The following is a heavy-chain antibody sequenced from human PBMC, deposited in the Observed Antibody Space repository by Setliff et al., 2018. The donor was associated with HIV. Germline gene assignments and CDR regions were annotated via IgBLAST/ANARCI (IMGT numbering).Heavy chain of an antibody. J-gene: IGHJ4*02. V-gene: IGHV3-21*01. D-gene: IGHD3-22*01. CDR2: ISSSSSYI. CDR3: ARGYYDSSGYYPWLL. Sequence: GGSLRLSCAASGFTFSSYSMNWVRQAPGKGLEWVSSISSSSSYIYYADSVKGRFTISRDNAKKSVYLQMNSLRAEDTAVYYRARGYYDSSGYYPWLLWGQGTLVTVSS. CDR1: GFTFSSYS.